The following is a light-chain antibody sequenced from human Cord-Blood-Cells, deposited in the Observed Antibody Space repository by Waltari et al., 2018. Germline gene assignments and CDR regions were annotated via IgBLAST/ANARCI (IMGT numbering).Light chain of an antibody. J-gene: IGKJ2*01. CDR2: WAS. V-gene: IGKV4-1*01. CDR3: QQYYSTPYT. Sequence: DIVMTQSPDSLAVSLGERATINCKSSQSVLYSSNNKNYLAWYQQKLGQPPKLLIYWASTRESGVPDRFSGSGSGTDFTPTISSLQAEDVAVYYCQQYYSTPYTFGQGTKLEIK. CDR1: QSVLYSSNNKNY.